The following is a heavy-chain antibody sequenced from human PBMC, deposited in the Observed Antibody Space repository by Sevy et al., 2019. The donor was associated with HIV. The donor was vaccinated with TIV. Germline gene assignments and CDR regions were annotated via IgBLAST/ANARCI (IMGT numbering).Heavy chain of an antibody. D-gene: IGHD3-16*01. CDR3: ATGGSLSQH. CDR1: GFTFSNVW. V-gene: IGHV3-15*01. J-gene: IGHJ1*01. CDR2: FKSKADGGTP. Sequence: GGSLRLSCAASGFTFSNVWMTWVRQPPGKGLEWVGLFKSKADGGTPDYAAAVKDRFIVSRDDSKSMLILQMNSLKTDDTGVYYCATGGSLSQHWSQGTLVTVSS.